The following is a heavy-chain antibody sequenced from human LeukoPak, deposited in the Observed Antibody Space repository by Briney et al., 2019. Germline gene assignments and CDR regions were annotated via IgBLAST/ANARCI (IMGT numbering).Heavy chain of an antibody. CDR2: ICSCDRIL. J-gene: IGHJ4*02. CDR3: AREVRGFYYFDY. D-gene: IGHD5-12*01. Sequence: SGGSLRLSCAASGLPYRDYYMNWIRQAPGKGLVGVSYICSCDRILQNPHYVKGRFTLSRDNAKNSQYLQMNGLRAEDTAVYYCAREVRGFYYFDYWGQGTLVTVSS. CDR1: GLPYRDYY. V-gene: IGHV3-11*01.